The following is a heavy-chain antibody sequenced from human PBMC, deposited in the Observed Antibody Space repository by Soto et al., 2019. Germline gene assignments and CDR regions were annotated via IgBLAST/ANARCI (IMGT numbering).Heavy chain of an antibody. CDR1: GGSISSYF. V-gene: IGHV4-59*01. Sequence: SETLSLTCTVSGGSISSYFYIWVRQPPGKGPEWIGSVYYTGTTDYNPSLKSRVTISVDTSKTQFSLNLRSVTAADTAVYYCARDLAAVPRAFAYWGRGTLVTVSS. D-gene: IGHD6-13*01. J-gene: IGHJ4*02. CDR3: ARDLAAVPRAFAY. CDR2: VYYTGTT.